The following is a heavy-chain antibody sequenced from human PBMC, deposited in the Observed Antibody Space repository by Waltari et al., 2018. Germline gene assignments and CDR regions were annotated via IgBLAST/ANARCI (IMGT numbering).Heavy chain of an antibody. V-gene: IGHV4-59*01. D-gene: IGHD3-3*01. CDR2: IYYSGST. CDR1: GGSISSYY. CDR3: ARDGDRYFDY. J-gene: IGHJ4*02. Sequence: QVQLQESGPGLVKPSETLSLTCPVPGGSISSYYWSWIRQPPGKGLEWIGYIYYSGSTNYNPSLKSRVTISVDTSKNQFSLKLSSVTAADTAVYYCARDGDRYFDYWGQGTLVTVSS.